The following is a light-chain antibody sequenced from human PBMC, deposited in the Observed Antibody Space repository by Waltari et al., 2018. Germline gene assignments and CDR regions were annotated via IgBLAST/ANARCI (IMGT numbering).Light chain of an antibody. CDR2: EIS. CDR3: CSFAGYGIYV. V-gene: IGLV2-23*02. Sequence: QSALTQPASVSGSPGQSITISCTAVNSNVDILHLVSWYQHHPGRNPRLLIYEISQRPSGISNRFSGSQSGNTASLTISGLQPEDEADYFCCSFAGYGIYVFGSGTQVSVL. J-gene: IGLJ1*01. CDR1: NSNVDILHL.